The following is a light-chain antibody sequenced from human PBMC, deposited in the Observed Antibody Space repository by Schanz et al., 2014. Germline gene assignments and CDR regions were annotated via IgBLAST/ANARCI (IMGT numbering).Light chain of an antibody. Sequence: QSVLTQPPSVSGAPGQRVTISCTGSSSNIGAGYDVHWYHQLPGTAPKLLIYGNSNRPSGVPDRFSGSKSGTSASLAISGLRSEDEADYYCSSYTVTSTLVFGGGTKLTVL. CDR3: SSYTVTSTLV. J-gene: IGLJ2*01. V-gene: IGLV1-40*01. CDR1: SSNIGAGYD. CDR2: GNS.